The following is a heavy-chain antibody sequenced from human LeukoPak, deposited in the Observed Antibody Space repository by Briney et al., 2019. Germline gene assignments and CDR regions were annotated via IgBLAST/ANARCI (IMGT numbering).Heavy chain of an antibody. Sequence: PSETLSLTCTVSGDSISSYYWSWIRQPPGKGLEWIGYIYYSGSTTYNPSLKSRVTLSVDTSKNQFSLKLSSVTAADTAVYYCARRLRSSTIFDPWGQGTLVTVSS. CDR3: ARRLRSSTIFDP. D-gene: IGHD3-3*01. J-gene: IGHJ5*02. V-gene: IGHV4-59*01. CDR1: GDSISSYY. CDR2: IYYSGST.